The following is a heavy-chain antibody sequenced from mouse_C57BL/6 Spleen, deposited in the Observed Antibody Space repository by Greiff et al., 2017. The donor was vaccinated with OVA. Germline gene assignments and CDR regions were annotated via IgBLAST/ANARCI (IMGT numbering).Heavy chain of an antibody. Sequence: EVQLQQSGPELVKPGASVKISCKASGYTFTDYYMNWVKQSHGKSLEWIGDINPNNGGTSYNQKFKGKATLTVDKSSSTAYMELRSLTSEDSAVYYCARGTMVTPYYFDYWGQGTTLTVSS. V-gene: IGHV1-26*01. CDR1: GYTFTDYY. CDR2: INPNNGGT. D-gene: IGHD2-2*01. CDR3: ARGTMVTPYYFDY. J-gene: IGHJ2*01.